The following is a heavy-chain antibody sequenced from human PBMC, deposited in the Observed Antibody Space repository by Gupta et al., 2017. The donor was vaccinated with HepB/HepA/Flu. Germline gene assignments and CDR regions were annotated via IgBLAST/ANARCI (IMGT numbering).Heavy chain of an antibody. Sequence: QVQLQQWGAGLLKPSETLSLTCAVYGGSFSGYYWSWIRQPPGKGLEWIGEINHSGSTNYNPSLKSRVTISVDTSKNQFSLKLSSVTAADTAVYYCARKGYCSSTSCYRRMVFDYWGQGTLVTVSS. CDR3: ARKGYCSSTSCYRRMVFDY. CDR1: GGSFSGYY. V-gene: IGHV4-34*01. CDR2: INHSGST. J-gene: IGHJ4*02. D-gene: IGHD2-2*01.